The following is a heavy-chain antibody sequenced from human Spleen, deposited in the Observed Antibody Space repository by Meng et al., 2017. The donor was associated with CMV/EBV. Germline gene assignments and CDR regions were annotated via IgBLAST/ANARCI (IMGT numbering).Heavy chain of an antibody. D-gene: IGHD6-6*01. CDR1: GESVSSNSAA. Sequence: SETLSLTCAISGESVSSNSAAWNWIRQSPSRGLEWLGRTYYRSRWYNDYAESVKSRITINPDTSKNQFSLKLSSVTAADTAVYYCASPIAARRWNLKSNRNYYYYGMDVWGQGTTVTVSS. CDR2: TYYRSRWYN. J-gene: IGHJ6*02. V-gene: IGHV6-1*01. CDR3: ASPIAARRWNLKSNRNYYYYGMDV.